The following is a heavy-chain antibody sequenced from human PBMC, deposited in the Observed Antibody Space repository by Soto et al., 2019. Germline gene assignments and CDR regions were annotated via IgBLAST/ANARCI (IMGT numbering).Heavy chain of an antibody. V-gene: IGHV3-74*01. Sequence: EVQLVESGGGLVQPGGSLRLSCAASGFTFNTYWMHWVRQAPGRGLVWVSRLHSDGSSKYYGDSMKGRFTISRDNADNTVYLQMNSLRDEATAVYFCVRGFKNYYAMDVWGQGTTVTVSS. CDR3: VRGFKNYYAMDV. CDR1: GFTFNTYW. CDR2: LHSDGSSK. J-gene: IGHJ6*01.